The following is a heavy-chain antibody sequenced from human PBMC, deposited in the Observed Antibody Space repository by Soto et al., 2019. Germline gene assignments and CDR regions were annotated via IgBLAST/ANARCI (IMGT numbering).Heavy chain of an antibody. CDR3: AGDPGANYYDSSGYFDY. D-gene: IGHD3-22*01. V-gene: IGHV3-33*01. Sequence: GGSLRLSCAASGFTFSSYGMHWVRQAPGKGLEWVAVIWYDGSNKYHADSVKGRFTISRDNSKNTLYLQMSSLRAEDTAVYYCAGDPGANYYDSSGYFDYWGQGTLVTVSS. CDR1: GFTFSSYG. J-gene: IGHJ4*02. CDR2: IWYDGSNK.